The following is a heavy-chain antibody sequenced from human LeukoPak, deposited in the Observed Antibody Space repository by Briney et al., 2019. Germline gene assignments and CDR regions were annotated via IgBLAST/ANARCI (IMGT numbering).Heavy chain of an antibody. V-gene: IGHV3-7*01. CDR2: IKQEGSEK. J-gene: IGHJ4*02. D-gene: IGHD2-8*01. CDR1: RFTFSSHW. Sequence: GGSLRLSCAASRFTFSSHWMSWVRQAPGNGLECVVSIKQEGSEKYYVDSVKGRFTVSRDNAKNSLYLQMNSLRAEDTAVYYCARLIGDRTIYDYWGQGTLVTVSS. CDR3: ARLIGDRTIYDY.